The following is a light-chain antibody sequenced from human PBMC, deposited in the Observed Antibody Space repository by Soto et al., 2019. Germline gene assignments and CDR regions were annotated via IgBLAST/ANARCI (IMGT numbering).Light chain of an antibody. V-gene: IGKV3-20*01. CDR1: QSVGRNY. CDR2: AAS. J-gene: IGKJ4*01. Sequence: TVLTQSPGTLSVSPGERATLSCRASQSVGRNYLAWYQQKPGQAPRLLIHAASTRATGIPDRFSGSGSGTDFTLTISRLEPEDSAFYYCQQYASSPLTFGGGTKVETK. CDR3: QQYASSPLT.